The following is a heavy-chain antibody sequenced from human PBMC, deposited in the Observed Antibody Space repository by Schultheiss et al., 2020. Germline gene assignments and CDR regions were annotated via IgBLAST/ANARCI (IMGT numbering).Heavy chain of an antibody. CDR2: ISSSSSYI. CDR3: ARDPRITMVRGVIPTASEAYYGMDV. J-gene: IGHJ6*04. V-gene: IGHV3-21*01. D-gene: IGHD3-10*01. CDR1: GFTFSSYG. Sequence: GGSLRLSCAASGFTFSSYGMHWVRQAPGKGLEWVSSISSSSSYIYYADSVKGRFTISRDNAKNSLYLQMNSLRAEDTAVYYCARDPRITMVRGVIPTASEAYYGMDVWGEGTTVTVSS.